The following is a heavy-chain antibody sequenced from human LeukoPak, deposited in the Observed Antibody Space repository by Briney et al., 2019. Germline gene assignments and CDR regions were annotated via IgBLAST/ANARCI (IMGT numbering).Heavy chain of an antibody. J-gene: IGHJ4*02. V-gene: IGHV3-49*03. CDR3: TRDRGMYYYGSGSVNY. CDR2: IRSKAYGGTT. Sequence: SGGSLRLSCTASGFTFGDYAMSWFRQAPGKGLEWVGFIRSKAYGGTTEYAASVKGRFTISRDDSKSIAYLQMNSLKTEDTAVYYCTRDRGMYYYGSGSVNYWGQGTLVTVSS. CDR1: GFTFGDYA. D-gene: IGHD3-10*01.